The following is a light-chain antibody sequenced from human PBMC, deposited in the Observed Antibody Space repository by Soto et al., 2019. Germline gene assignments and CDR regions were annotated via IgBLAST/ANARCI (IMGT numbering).Light chain of an antibody. CDR1: QSISNW. Sequence: DIQMTQSPSILSASVGDRVTITCRASQSISNWLAWYQQKPGKAPKLLIYKASTLESGVPSRLSGSGSGTEFTLTISSLQPDDFATYYCQQYNSYVTFGGGTKVEIK. CDR3: QQYNSYVT. V-gene: IGKV1-5*03. CDR2: KAS. J-gene: IGKJ4*01.